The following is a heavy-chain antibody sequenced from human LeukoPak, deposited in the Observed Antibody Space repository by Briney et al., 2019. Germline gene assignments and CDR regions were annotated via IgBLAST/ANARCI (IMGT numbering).Heavy chain of an antibody. CDR2: IRGSGGST. D-gene: IGHD3-3*01. Sequence: GGSLTLSCAPSGFTFSSYAMSWVRQAPGKGREWVSAIRGSGGSTYYADSVKGRFTISRDNSKNTLYLQMNSLRAEDTAVYYCAKEYAIFGVVMNTFDIWGQGTMVTVSS. J-gene: IGHJ3*02. CDR3: AKEYAIFGVVMNTFDI. V-gene: IGHV3-23*01. CDR1: GFTFSSYA.